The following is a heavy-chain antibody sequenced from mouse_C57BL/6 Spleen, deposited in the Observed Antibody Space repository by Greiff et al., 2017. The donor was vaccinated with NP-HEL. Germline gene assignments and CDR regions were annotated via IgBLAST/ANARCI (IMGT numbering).Heavy chain of an antibody. CDR2: SRNKANDYTT. V-gene: IGHV7-1*01. Sequence: EVKLVESGGGLVQSGRSLRLSCATSGFTFSDFYMEWVRQAPGKGLEWIAASRNKANDYTTEYSASVKGRFIVSRDTSQSILYLQMNALRAEDTAIYYCARDVVVDYWGQGTTLTVSS. CDR1: GFTFSDFY. J-gene: IGHJ2*01. CDR3: ARDVVVDY.